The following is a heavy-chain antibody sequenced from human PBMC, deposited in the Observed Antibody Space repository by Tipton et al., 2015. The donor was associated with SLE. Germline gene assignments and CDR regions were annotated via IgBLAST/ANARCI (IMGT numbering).Heavy chain of an antibody. CDR2: ISWSSGSI. CDR3: ARSRDSEFYYYHGLDV. J-gene: IGHJ6*02. Sequence: SLRLSCAASGFKFDDYAMHWVRQAPGKGLEWVASISWSSGSIGYVDSVKGRFTISRDSSKNTLYLQMNSLRAEDTAVYYCARSRDSEFYYYHGLDVWGQGTTVTVSS. V-gene: IGHV3-9*01. CDR1: GFKFDDYA. D-gene: IGHD5-24*01.